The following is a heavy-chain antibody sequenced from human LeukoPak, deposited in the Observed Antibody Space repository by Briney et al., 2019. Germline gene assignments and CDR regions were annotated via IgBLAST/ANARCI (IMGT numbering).Heavy chain of an antibody. CDR1: GYTFTSYG. Sequence: ASVKVSCKASGYTFTSYGISWVRQAPGQGLEWMVWISAYNGNKNYAQKLQGRVTMTTDTSTSTAYMELRSLRSDDTAVYYCARRALELRSGAFDYWGQGTLVTVSP. CDR3: ARRALELRSGAFDY. V-gene: IGHV1-18*01. J-gene: IGHJ4*02. D-gene: IGHD1-7*01. CDR2: ISAYNGNK.